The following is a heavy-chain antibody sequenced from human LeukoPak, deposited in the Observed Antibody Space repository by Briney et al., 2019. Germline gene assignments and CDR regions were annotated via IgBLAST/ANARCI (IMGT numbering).Heavy chain of an antibody. CDR1: GFTFSSYW. V-gene: IGHV3-74*01. CDR2: INSDGRST. Sequence: PGGSLRLSCAASGFTFSSYWMHWVRQAPGKGLVWVSRINSDGRSTNYADSAKGRFTISRDNSKNTLYLQMNSLRAEDMAVYYCARVVRGAFDYWGQGTLVTVSS. J-gene: IGHJ4*02. D-gene: IGHD1-26*01. CDR3: ARVVRGAFDY.